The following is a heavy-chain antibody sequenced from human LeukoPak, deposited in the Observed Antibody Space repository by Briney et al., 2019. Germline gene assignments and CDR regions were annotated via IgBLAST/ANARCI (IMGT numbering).Heavy chain of an antibody. CDR3: AKDLEQSYSGWSASYDA. J-gene: IGHJ5*02. Sequence: GGSLRLSCAASGFTFSTYAMSWVRQVPGKRLECVSAISSGAGTTGYADSVKGRFTISRVNSKSTISLQMNSLRVEDTAVYYCAKDLEQSYSGWSASYDAWGQGTLVTVSS. D-gene: IGHD6-19*01. CDR1: GFTFSTYA. V-gene: IGHV3-23*01. CDR2: ISSGAGTT.